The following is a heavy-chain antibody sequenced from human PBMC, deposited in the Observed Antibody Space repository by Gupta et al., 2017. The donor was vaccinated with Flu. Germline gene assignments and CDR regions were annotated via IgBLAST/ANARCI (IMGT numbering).Heavy chain of an antibody. Sequence: QVQLVESGGGVVQPGRSLRLSCEASGLSFSNYGMHWVRQSPGKGLEWVAVISYDGNTKYYVDSVKGRFIISRDNSKNMVYLQMSSLRAEDTAMYYCVKDRGLVSDSPTDPGRYWGQGTLVSVSS. J-gene: IGHJ4*02. CDR3: VKDRGLVSDSPTDPGRY. CDR1: GLSFSNYG. D-gene: IGHD6-6*01. CDR2: ISYDGNTK. V-gene: IGHV3-30*18.